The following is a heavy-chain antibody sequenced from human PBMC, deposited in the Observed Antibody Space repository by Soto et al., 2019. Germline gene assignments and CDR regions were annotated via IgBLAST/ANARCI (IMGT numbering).Heavy chain of an antibody. V-gene: IGHV3-23*01. D-gene: IGHD2-15*01. CDR1: GFIFGNYM. Sequence: EVQLLESGGGLVQPGESLRLSCAFSGFIFGNYMMTWVRQAPGKGLEWVSTIRDGGESTYYADSVKGRFTISRDNSKNTXXLQMDSLGVEDTAVYYCAPHVHCSGGSCHYDAFDIRGKGTMVTVSS. J-gene: IGHJ3*02. CDR2: IRDGGEST. CDR3: APHVHCSGGSCHYDAFDI.